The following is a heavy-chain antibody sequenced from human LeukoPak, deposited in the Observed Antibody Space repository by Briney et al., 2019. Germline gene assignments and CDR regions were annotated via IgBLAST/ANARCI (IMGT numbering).Heavy chain of an antibody. J-gene: IGHJ6*02. CDR2: VHITGYT. Sequence: SETLSLTCTVSGGSISTYYWSWIRQPVGKGLEWIGRVHITGYTNYNPSLKSRVTMSVDTSKSQFSLKVTSMTAADTAVYYCARVIGFGELFYYYYGMDVWGQGTTVTVSS. V-gene: IGHV4-4*07. D-gene: IGHD3-10*01. CDR3: ARVIGFGELFYYYYGMDV. CDR1: GGSISTYY.